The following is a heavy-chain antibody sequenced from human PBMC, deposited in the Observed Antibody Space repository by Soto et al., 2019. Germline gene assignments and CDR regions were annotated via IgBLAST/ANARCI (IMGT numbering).Heavy chain of an antibody. V-gene: IGHV3-9*01. CDR3: ARSWSGSTSGRVDV. J-gene: IGHJ6*02. D-gene: IGHD3-3*01. CDR1: GFNFDYHG. Sequence: GGSLRLSCVASGFNFDYHGMHWVRQFPGKGLEWVGHINWDGYSIGYGGSVRGRFSISRDNAKNTLYLQMNSLRPEDTALYFCARSWSGSTSGRVDVWGQGTTVTVSS. CDR2: INWDGYSI.